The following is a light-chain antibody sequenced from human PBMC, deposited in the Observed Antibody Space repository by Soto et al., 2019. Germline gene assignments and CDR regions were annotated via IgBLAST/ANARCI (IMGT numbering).Light chain of an antibody. CDR1: QSLSSN. CDR2: GAS. J-gene: IGKJ4*01. V-gene: IGKV3-15*01. Sequence: EIVMTQSPATLSVSPGERATLSCRASQSLSSNLAWYQQKPGQAPRLLIYGASTRATGIPARFSGSGSGTEFTLTISSLHSEDFAVYYCQQYSSWPLTFGGGTKVEIK. CDR3: QQYSSWPLT.